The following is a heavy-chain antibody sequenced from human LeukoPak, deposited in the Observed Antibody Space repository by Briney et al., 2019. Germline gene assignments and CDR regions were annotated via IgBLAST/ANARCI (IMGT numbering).Heavy chain of an antibody. CDR2: MNPNSGNT. CDR1: GYTFTSYV. CDR3: AIRTPVDIVATLGERVKKGLDY. J-gene: IGHJ4*02. Sequence: ASVKVSCKASGYTFTSYVINWLRQATGQGLEWIGWMNPNSGNTGYAQKFQGRVTMTRNTSMSTAYMELSSLRSEDTAVYYCAIRTPVDIVATLGERVKKGLDYWGQGTLVTVSS. V-gene: IGHV1-8*01. D-gene: IGHD5-12*01.